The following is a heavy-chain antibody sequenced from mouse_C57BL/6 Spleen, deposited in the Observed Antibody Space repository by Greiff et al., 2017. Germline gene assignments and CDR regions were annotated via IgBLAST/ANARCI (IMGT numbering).Heavy chain of an antibody. CDR2: IYPEDGDT. CDR3: ARGRYCSSSYPFDY. V-gene: IGHV1-82*01. Sequence: QVQLQQSGPVLVKPGASVKISCKASGYAFSSSWMNWVKQRPGKGLEWIGRIYPEDGDTNYNGQFKGKATLTADKSSSTAYMQLSSLTSEESAVYFGARGRYCSSSYPFDYWGQGTTLTVSS. CDR1: GYAFSSSW. D-gene: IGHD1-1*01. J-gene: IGHJ2*01.